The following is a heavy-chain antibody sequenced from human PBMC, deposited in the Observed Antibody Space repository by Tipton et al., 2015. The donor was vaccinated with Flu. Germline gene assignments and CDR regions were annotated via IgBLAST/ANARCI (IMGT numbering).Heavy chain of an antibody. J-gene: IGHJ3*01. V-gene: IGHV3-33*08. Sequence: SLRLSCAAASGFTFSSYWMTWVRQAPGKGLEWVAVIWFHGRADYYADSVKGRFTVSRDNSKNMVYLQMNSLRAEDTAVYHCARDSDTTSHYDTFDLWGQGTMVTVSS. CDR1: GFTFSSYW. CDR2: IWFHGRAD. D-gene: IGHD2/OR15-2a*01. CDR3: ARDSDTTSHYDTFDL.